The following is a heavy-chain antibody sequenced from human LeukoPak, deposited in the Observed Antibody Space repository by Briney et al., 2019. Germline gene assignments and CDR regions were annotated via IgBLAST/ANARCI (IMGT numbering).Heavy chain of an antibody. CDR2: IYPNSGGP. CDR3: AREAHMHIVVVTAPPVLPHQIRNTLSVSWFDP. Sequence: ASVKVSCKASGYTFTDYYMHWVRQAPGRGLEWMGWIYPNSGGPYYAHMFQGWTTMTRDTSISTAHLEVSLRDSDDTAVYYCAREAHMHIVVVTAPPVLPHQIRNTLSVSWFDPWGQRTLVTVSS. CDR1: GYTFTDYY. V-gene: IGHV1-2*04. D-gene: IGHD2-21*02. J-gene: IGHJ5*02.